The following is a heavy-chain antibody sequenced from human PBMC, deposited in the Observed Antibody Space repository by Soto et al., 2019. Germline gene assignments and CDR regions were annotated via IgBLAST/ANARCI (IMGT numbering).Heavy chain of an antibody. V-gene: IGHV6-1*01. CDR2: TYYRSKWYK. Sequence: XQTLSLPCVISGDSVSSNSAAWNLIRQSPSRGLEWLGRTYYRSKWYKHYAVSVKSRITVNPDTSKNQFSLQLNSVTPEDTAVYYCARSGPGGYIDYWGQGTLVTVSS. D-gene: IGHD3-22*01. CDR1: GDSVSSNSAA. CDR3: ARSGPGGYIDY. J-gene: IGHJ4*02.